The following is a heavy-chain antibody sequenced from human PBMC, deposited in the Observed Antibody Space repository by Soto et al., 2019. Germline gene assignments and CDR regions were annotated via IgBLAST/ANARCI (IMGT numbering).Heavy chain of an antibody. CDR1: GFMFSSFG. V-gene: IGHV3-33*01. J-gene: IGHJ4*02. D-gene: IGHD7-27*01. CDR3: ARDLLGSGGHFDY. Sequence: QVQLVESGGGVVQPGRSLRLSCAASGFMFSSFGMHWVRQAPGKGLEWVANMWSDGSNTYYADSVKGRFTISRDNSSNTLNLKINTLRAEDTGLYHCARDLLGSGGHFDYWGQGTLVTVSS. CDR2: MWSDGSNT.